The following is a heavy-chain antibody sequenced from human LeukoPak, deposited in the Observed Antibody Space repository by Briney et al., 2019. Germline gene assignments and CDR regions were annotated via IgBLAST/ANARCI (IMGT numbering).Heavy chain of an antibody. CDR1: GGTFSSYA. CDR3: ARRPSGYDFVGHFDY. D-gene: IGHD5-12*01. V-gene: IGHV1-69*13. CDR2: IIPIFGTA. J-gene: IGHJ4*02. Sequence: ASVRVSCKASGGTFSSYAISWVRQAPGQGLEWMGGIIPIFGTANYAQKFQGRVTITADESTSTAYMELSSLRSEDTAVYYCARRPSGYDFVGHFDYWGQGTLVTVSS.